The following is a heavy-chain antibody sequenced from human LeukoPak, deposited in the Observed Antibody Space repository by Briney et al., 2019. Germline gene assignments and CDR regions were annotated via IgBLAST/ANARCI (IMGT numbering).Heavy chain of an antibody. J-gene: IGHJ6*03. CDR2: IYPGDSDT. V-gene: IGHV5-51*01. Sequence: GESLKISCKGSGYSFTSYWIGWVRQMPGKGLEWMGIIYPGDSDTRYSPSFQGQVTISADKSISTAYLQWSSLKVSDTAMYYCARQYNGGYYPYYYYYYMDVWGKGTTVTISS. CDR1: GYSFTSYW. D-gene: IGHD3-22*01. CDR3: ARQYNGGYYPYYYYYYMDV.